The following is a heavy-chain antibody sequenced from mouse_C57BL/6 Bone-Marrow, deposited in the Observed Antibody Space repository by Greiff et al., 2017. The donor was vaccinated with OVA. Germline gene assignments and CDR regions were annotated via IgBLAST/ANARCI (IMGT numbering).Heavy chain of an antibody. J-gene: IGHJ2*01. V-gene: IGHV5-6*01. CDR1: GFTFSSYG. Sequence: EVQVVESGGDLVKPGGSLKLSCAASGFTFSSYGMSWVRQTPDKRLEWVATISSGGSYTYYPDRVKGRFTISRDNAKNTPYLQLSSLKSADTAMYYCARHGDYGSFFDYWGQGTTLTVSS. CDR3: ARHGDYGSFFDY. D-gene: IGHD1-1*01. CDR2: ISSGGSYT.